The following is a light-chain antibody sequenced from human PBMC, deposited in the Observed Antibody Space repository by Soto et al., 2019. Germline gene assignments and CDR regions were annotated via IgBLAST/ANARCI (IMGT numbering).Light chain of an antibody. CDR2: DAS. V-gene: IGKV1-5*01. CDR3: QQYNDYSTWT. Sequence: QMTQCASALSASVGDRVTITSRASHSISRWLAWYQQKPGKAPQVLIWDASSLQRGVPSRFSGSGSGTEFTLPISSLQPDDFATYYCQQYNDYSTWTFGQGTKVDIK. CDR1: HSISRW. J-gene: IGKJ1*01.